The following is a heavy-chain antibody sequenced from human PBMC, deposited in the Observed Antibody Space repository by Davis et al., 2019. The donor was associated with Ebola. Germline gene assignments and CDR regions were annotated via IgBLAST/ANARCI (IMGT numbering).Heavy chain of an antibody. J-gene: IGHJ4*02. CDR3: ARDSATLFSTMIVLPFDY. V-gene: IGHV1-18*04. CDR2: ISTHSGNR. D-gene: IGHD3-22*01. Sequence: AASVKVSCKASGHRFSSYGVSWVRQAPGQGLEWIGRISTHSGNRNYAQKLQGRVTMTTDTSTSTAYMELRSLRSDDTAVYYCARDSATLFSTMIVLPFDYWGQGTLVTVSS. CDR1: GHRFSSYG.